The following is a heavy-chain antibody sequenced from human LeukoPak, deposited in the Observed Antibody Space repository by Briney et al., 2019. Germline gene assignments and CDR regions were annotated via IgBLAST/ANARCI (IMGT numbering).Heavy chain of an antibody. J-gene: IGHJ4*02. V-gene: IGHV3-48*03. Sequence: HPGGSLRLSCAASGFTFSSYEMNWVRQAPGKGLEWLSYITSSGTITHYADSVEGRFTISRDNSKNTLYLQMNSLRAEDTAVYYCAKIREMATIRRIGEAGFDYWGQGTLVTVSS. CDR2: ITSSGTIT. CDR1: GFTFSSYE. D-gene: IGHD5-24*01. CDR3: AKIREMATIRRIGEAGFDY.